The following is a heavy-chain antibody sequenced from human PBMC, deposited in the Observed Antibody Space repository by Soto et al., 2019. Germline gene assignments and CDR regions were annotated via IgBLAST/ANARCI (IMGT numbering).Heavy chain of an antibody. CDR1: GGSFSGYF. D-gene: IGHD6-19*01. Sequence: QVQLQQWGAGLLKASETLSLTCVVSGGSFSGYFWTWIRQSPGRGLEWIGEISHSGSRNYNPAFQSRVIISVDSSKNHVYLKLSSVTAAYSATYFCARGLAYDRPITVAEPFDSWGQGTLVTVSS. J-gene: IGHJ4*02. CDR2: ISHSGSR. CDR3: ARGLAYDRPITVAEPFDS. V-gene: IGHV4-34*02.